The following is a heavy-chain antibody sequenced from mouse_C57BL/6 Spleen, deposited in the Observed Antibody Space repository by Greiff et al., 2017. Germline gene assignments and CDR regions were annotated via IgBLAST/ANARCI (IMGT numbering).Heavy chain of an antibody. CDR1: GYSFTGYY. J-gene: IGHJ3*01. D-gene: IGHD3-2*02. CDR2: INPSTGGT. CDR3: ARWRAQAAWFAY. V-gene: IGHV1-42*01. Sequence: EVQLQQSGPELVKPGASVKLSCKASGYSFTGYYMNWVKQSPEKSLEWIGEINPSTGGTTSKQKFKAKATLTVDKSSSTAYMQLKSLTSEDSAVYYCARWRAQAAWFAYWGQGTLVTVSA.